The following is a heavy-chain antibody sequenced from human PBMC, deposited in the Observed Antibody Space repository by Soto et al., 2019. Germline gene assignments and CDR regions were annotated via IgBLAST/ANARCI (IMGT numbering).Heavy chain of an antibody. CDR2: ISHSGSGT. D-gene: IGHD2-15*01. V-gene: IGHV4-34*01. Sequence: QVQLQQWGAGLLKPSETLSLTCTVYGGSFSGNYWSWIRQPPGMGLEWIGEISHSGSGTNYNPSLKSRVTISVDTCKIQFSLKLSSVTAADTAMYYCARGHLPGGNTFYYDYWGQGTLVTVSS. CDR3: ARGHLPGGNTFYYDY. J-gene: IGHJ4*02. CDR1: GGSFSGNY.